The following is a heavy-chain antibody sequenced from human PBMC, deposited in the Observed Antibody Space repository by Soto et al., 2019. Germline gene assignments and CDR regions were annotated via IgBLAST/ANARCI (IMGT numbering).Heavy chain of an antibody. J-gene: IGHJ4*02. Sequence: PETPSLTCNLPGSSITTSGNYSCWIRQPPGKGLEWIGTMFYGVRTYYNPSLKSRVTVSVDTSKNQFSLNLRSVTAADTAVYYCARLPSRHLVDYWGQGTLVTVSS. CDR2: MFYGVRT. D-gene: IGHD3-3*02. V-gene: IGHV4-39*01. CDR3: ARLPSRHLVDY. CDR1: GSSITTSGNY.